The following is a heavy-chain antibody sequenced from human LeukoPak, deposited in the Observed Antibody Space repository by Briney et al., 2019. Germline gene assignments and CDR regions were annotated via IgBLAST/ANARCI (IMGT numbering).Heavy chain of an antibody. CDR2: VSFSGSP. Sequence: SETLSLTCSVFGDSITTNTYAWGWIRQPPGKGLEWIGTVSFSGSPHYNPSLESRVSILLDTSKNQFSLKLRSVTAADTAIYYCARRSWYVDYWGQGTLVTVSS. V-gene: IGHV4-39*07. CDR3: ARRSWYVDY. J-gene: IGHJ4*02. CDR1: GDSITTNTYA. D-gene: IGHD6-13*01.